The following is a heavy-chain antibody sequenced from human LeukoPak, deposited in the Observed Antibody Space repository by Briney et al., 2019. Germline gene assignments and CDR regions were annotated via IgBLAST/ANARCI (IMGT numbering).Heavy chain of an antibody. CDR3: ARDSVEMATTNNWFDP. D-gene: IGHD5-24*01. V-gene: IGHV4-39*07. CDR1: GGSISSSSYY. Sequence: SETLSLTCTVSGGSISSSSYYWGWIRQPPGKGLEWIGSIYYSGSTYYNPSLKSRVTISVDTSKNQFSLKLSSVTAADTAVYYCARDSVEMATTNNWFDPWGQGTLVTVSS. J-gene: IGHJ5*02. CDR2: IYYSGST.